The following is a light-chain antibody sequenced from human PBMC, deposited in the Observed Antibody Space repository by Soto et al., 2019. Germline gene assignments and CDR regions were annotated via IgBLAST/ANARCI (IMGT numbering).Light chain of an antibody. V-gene: IGLV2-23*02. CDR3: CSYAGSSTFLYV. J-gene: IGLJ1*01. CDR1: SSDVGSYDL. CDR2: EVN. Sequence: QSALTQPASVSGSPGQSITITCTGTSSDVGSYDLVSWYQQHPGKAPKFMIYEVNKRPSGVPDRFSGSKSGNTASLTISGLQAEDEADYHCCSYAGSSTFLYVFGTGTKVTVL.